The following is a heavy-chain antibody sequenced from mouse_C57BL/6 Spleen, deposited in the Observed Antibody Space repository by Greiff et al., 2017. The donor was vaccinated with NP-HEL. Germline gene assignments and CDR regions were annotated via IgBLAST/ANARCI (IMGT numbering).Heavy chain of an antibody. V-gene: IGHV1-26*01. CDR3: ARSPTTVVAPFDY. J-gene: IGHJ2*01. D-gene: IGHD1-1*01. CDR1: GYTFTDYY. CDR2: INPNNGGT. Sequence: VQLQQSGPELVKPGASVKISCKASGYTFTDYYMNWVKQSHGKSLEWIGDINPNNGGTSYNQKFKGKATLTVDKSSSTAYMELRSLTSEDSAVYYCARSPTTVVAPFDYWGQGTTLTVSS.